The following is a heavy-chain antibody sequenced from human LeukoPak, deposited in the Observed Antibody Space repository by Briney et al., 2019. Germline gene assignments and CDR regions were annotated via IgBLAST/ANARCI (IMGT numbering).Heavy chain of an antibody. CDR1: RLTFSTFD. CDR3: AKRGVVIRVILVGFHKEAYYFES. V-gene: IGHV3-23*01. Sequence: QSGGSLRLSCAASRLTFSTFDMHWVRQAPGKGLEWVAGISDSGGSTKYADSVKGRFTISRDNPKNTLFLQMNSLRAEDTAVYFCAKRGVVIRVILVGFHKEAYYFESWGQGALVTVSS. J-gene: IGHJ4*02. CDR2: ISDSGGST. D-gene: IGHD3/OR15-3a*01.